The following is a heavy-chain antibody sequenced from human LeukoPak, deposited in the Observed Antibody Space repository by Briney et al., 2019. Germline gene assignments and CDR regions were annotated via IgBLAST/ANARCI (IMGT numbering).Heavy chain of an antibody. CDR1: GFTFSSYG. V-gene: IGHV3-30*18. CDR2: ISYDGSNK. J-gene: IGHJ4*02. Sequence: GRSLRLSCAASGFTFSSYGMHWVRQAPGKGLEWVAVISYDGSNKYYADSVKGRFTISRDNSKNTLYLQMNSLRAEDTAVYYCAKGIAYWGQGTLVTVSS. CDR3: AKGIAY.